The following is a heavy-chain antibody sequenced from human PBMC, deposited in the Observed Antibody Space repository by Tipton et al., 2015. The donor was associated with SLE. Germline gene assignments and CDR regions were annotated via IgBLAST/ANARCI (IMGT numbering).Heavy chain of an antibody. Sequence: TLSLTCAVSGYSISSGYYWGWIRQPPGKGLEWGGSIYHSGSTYYNPSLKSRVTISVDTSKNQFSLKLSSVTAADTAVYYCARGIAAAGAYYFDYWGQGTLVTVSS. V-gene: IGHV4-38-2*01. J-gene: IGHJ4*02. CDR1: GYSISSGYY. CDR2: IYHSGST. CDR3: ARGIAAAGAYYFDY. D-gene: IGHD6-13*01.